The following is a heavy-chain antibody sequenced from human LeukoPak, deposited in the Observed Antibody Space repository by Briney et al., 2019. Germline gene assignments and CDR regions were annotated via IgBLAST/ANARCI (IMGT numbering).Heavy chain of an antibody. V-gene: IGHV3-7*01. Sequence: LRLSHAASGFTSSSYWVSWVRQAPGKGLEGVANIKQDGSEKYYVDSVKGRFTISRDNAKNSLYLQMNSLRAEDTAVYYCARVYRSSSGYCFDYWGQRTLVTVSS. J-gene: IGHJ4*02. CDR1: GFTSSSYW. CDR3: ARVYRSSSGYCFDY. CDR2: IKQDGSEK. D-gene: IGHD6-6*01.